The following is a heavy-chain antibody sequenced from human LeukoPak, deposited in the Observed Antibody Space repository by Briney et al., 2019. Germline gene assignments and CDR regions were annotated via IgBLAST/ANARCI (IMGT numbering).Heavy chain of an antibody. CDR3: AKDTSMVIDY. CDR2: ISSDGSNK. Sequence: PGGSLRLSCAASGFTFSSYGMHWVRQAPGKGLEWVAVISSDGSNKYYEDSVKGRFTISRDSSKNTLYLQMNSLRADDTAIYYCAKDTSMVIDYWGQGTLVTVSS. CDR1: GFTFSSYG. D-gene: IGHD5-18*01. J-gene: IGHJ4*02. V-gene: IGHV3-30*18.